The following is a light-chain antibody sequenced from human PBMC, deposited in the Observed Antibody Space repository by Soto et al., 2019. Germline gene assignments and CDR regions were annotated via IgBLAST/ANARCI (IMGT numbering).Light chain of an antibody. J-gene: IGKJ1*01. CDR2: GAS. CDR1: QSVSSSY. CDR3: QHYGSSLWT. Sequence: EIVLTQSPGTLSLSPGERATLSCRASQSVSSSYLAWYQQKPGQAPRLLIYGASSRATGIPDRFSGSGSGQDFPLTISRLEHEDFAVYYCQHYGSSLWTFDQGPKVEIK. V-gene: IGKV3-20*01.